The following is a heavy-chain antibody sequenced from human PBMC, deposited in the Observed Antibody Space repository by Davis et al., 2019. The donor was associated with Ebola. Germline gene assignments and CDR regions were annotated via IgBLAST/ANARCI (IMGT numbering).Heavy chain of an antibody. CDR3: ATVRGVCSDGVCSPYWYFHL. CDR1: GFSFSSYW. D-gene: IGHD2-8*01. CDR2: IKQDGSEK. V-gene: IGHV3-7*01. Sequence: GESLKISCAASGFSFSSYWMSWVRQAPGKGLEWVANIKQDGSEKYYVDSVEGRFTISRDNAKNSLYLQMNSLRDEDTAVYYCATVRGVCSDGVCSPYWYFHLWGRGTLVTVSS. J-gene: IGHJ2*01.